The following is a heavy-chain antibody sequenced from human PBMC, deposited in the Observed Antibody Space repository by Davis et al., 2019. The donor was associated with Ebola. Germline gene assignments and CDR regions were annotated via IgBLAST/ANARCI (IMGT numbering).Heavy chain of an antibody. V-gene: IGHV3-21*04. D-gene: IGHD5-18*01. J-gene: IGHJ6*02. CDR3: ARETRGYSYGAMFYYYYGMDV. CDR2: ISSSSSYI. Sequence: PGGSLRLSCAASGFTVSSNYMNWVRQAPGKGLEWVSSISSSSSYIYYADSVKGRFTISRDNSKNTLYLQMNSLRAEDTAVYYCARETRGYSYGAMFYYYYGMDVWGQGTTVTVSS. CDR1: GFTVSSNY.